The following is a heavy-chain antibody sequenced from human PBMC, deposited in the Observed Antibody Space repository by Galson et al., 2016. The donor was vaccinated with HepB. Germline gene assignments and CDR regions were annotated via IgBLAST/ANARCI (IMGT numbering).Heavy chain of an antibody. J-gene: IGHJ4*02. Sequence: SVKVSCKASGYIFSSYTIYWVRQDPGQRLEWMGWINAGNGNTKSSQKFQGRVTLTTDTAATTAYLEWSSLKSEDTAVYYCARLGQQLARHLAYWGQGTRVTVSS. D-gene: IGHD1-1*01. CDR1: GYIFSSYT. V-gene: IGHV1-3*01. CDR3: ARLGQQLARHLAY. CDR2: INAGNGNT.